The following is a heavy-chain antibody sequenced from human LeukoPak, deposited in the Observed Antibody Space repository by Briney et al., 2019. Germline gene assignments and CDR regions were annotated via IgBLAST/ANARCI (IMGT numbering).Heavy chain of an antibody. CDR2: IYSGGST. D-gene: IGHD3-10*01. CDR1: EFTFSSYA. CDR3: ARDREVRGVNDY. J-gene: IGHJ4*02. V-gene: IGHV3-66*01. Sequence: PGGSLRLSCAASEFTFSSYAMTWVRQAPGKGLEWVSVIYSGGSTYYADSVKGRFTISRDNSKNTLYLQMNSLRAEDTAVYYCARDREVRGVNDYWGQGTLVTVSS.